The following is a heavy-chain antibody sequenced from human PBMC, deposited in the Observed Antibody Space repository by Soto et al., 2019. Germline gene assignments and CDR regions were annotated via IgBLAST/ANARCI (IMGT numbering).Heavy chain of an antibody. Sequence: GGSLRLSCAASGFTFSSYSMNWVRQAPGKGLEWVSYISSSSSTIYYADSVKGRFTISRDNAKNSLYLQMNSLRDEDTAVYYCARVGVDIVATTPNYYYYGMDVWGQGTTVTVSS. CDR3: ARVGVDIVATTPNYYYYGMDV. V-gene: IGHV3-48*02. J-gene: IGHJ6*02. CDR1: GFTFSSYS. CDR2: ISSSSSTI. D-gene: IGHD5-12*01.